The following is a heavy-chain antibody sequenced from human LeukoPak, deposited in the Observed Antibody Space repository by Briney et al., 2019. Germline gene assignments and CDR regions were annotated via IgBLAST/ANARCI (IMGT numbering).Heavy chain of an antibody. Sequence: SETLSLTCTVSGGSISSYYWSWLRQPPGKGLERLGYIYYSGSTNYNPSLKSRVTISVDTSKNQFSLKLSSVTAADTAVYYCAREARVTYDILTGYFDYWGQGTLVTVSS. V-gene: IGHV4-59*01. CDR1: GGSISSYY. CDR2: IYYSGST. J-gene: IGHJ4*02. CDR3: AREARVTYDILTGYFDY. D-gene: IGHD3-9*01.